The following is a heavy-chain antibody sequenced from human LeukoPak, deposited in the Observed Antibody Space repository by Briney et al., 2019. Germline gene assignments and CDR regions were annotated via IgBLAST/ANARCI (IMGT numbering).Heavy chain of an antibody. CDR3: AKVLSGDYLMSEFEY. CDR1: GFTFSSFA. D-gene: IGHD1-1*01. Sequence: PGGSLRLSCAASGFTFSSFAMTWVRQAPGKGLEWVSSISGSGASTYYVDSVKGRFTISRDNSKITLYVQMNSLRAEDTAVYFRAKVLSGDYLMSEFEYWGEGTLLTVSS. J-gene: IGHJ4*01. CDR2: ISGSGAST. V-gene: IGHV3-23*01.